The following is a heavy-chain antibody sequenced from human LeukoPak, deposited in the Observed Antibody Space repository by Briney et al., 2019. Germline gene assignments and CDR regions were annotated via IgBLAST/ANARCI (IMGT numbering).Heavy chain of an antibody. V-gene: IGHV3-23*01. CDR3: AKGEAHAFWSGYYFDY. Sequence: GGSLRLSCAASASTFSSYVMSWVRQAPGKGPEWISTIGGSGSTTYYADSIKGRFIISRDNSKNTLYLQMNSLRAEDTAVYYCAKGEAHAFWSGYYFDYWGQGTLVTVSS. CDR2: IGGSGSTT. J-gene: IGHJ4*02. D-gene: IGHD3-3*01. CDR1: ASTFSSYV.